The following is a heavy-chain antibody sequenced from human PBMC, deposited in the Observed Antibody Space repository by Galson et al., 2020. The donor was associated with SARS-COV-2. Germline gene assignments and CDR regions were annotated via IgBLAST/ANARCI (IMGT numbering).Heavy chain of an antibody. Sequence: GGSLRLSCAASGFTFSSYAMHWVRQAPGKGLEWVAVISYDGSNKYYADSVKGRFTISRDNSKNTLYLQMNSLRAEDTAVYYCARGGAAAGLDPWGKGTLVTVSS. CDR2: ISYDGSNK. D-gene: IGHD6-13*01. V-gene: IGHV3-30*04. CDR1: GFTFSSYA. J-gene: IGHJ5*02. CDR3: ARGGAAAGLDP.